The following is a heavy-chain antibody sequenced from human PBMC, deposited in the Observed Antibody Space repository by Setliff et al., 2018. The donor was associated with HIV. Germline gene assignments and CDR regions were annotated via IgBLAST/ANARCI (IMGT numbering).Heavy chain of an antibody. CDR3: AITRGSTYIKISYFQH. Sequence: GGSLRLSCAASGFTFSSYGMHWVRQAPGKGLEWVAVIWYDGSNKYYADSVKGRFTISRDNSKNTLYLQMNSLRAEDTAVYYCAITRGSTYIKISYFQHWGQGTLVTVSS. CDR2: IWYDGSNK. V-gene: IGHV3-30*02. CDR1: GFTFSSYG. J-gene: IGHJ1*01. D-gene: IGHD1-1*01.